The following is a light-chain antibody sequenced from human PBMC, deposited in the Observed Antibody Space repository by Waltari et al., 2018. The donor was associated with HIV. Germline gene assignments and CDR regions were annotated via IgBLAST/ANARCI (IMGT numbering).Light chain of an antibody. Sequence: QSVLTQPPSASGAPGQKFTISCSGSRSNIGSNYVYWYQQLPGAAPKLLIYRNNPGPAGVADRFSGSKSGTSASLAVSGLRSEDEGHYYCATWDDSLSGRVFGGGTKLTVL. V-gene: IGLV1-47*01. CDR1: RSNIGSNY. CDR2: RNN. CDR3: ATWDDSLSGRV. J-gene: IGLJ3*02.